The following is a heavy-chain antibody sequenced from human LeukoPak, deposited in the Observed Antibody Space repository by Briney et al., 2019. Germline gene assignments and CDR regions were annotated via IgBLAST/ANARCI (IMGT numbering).Heavy chain of an antibody. CDR3: ARGSGGYDYGVDY. Sequence: GGSLRLSCAASGFTFSSYAMSWVRQAPGKGLEWVSAISSSGDSTYYGDSVKGRFTISRDNSKNTLYLQMNSLRAEDTAVYYCARGSGGYDYGVDYWGQGTLVTVSS. V-gene: IGHV3-23*01. CDR2: ISSSGDST. J-gene: IGHJ4*02. D-gene: IGHD5-12*01. CDR1: GFTFSSYA.